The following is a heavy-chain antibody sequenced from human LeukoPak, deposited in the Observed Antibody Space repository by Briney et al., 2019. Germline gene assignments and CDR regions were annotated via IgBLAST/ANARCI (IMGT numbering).Heavy chain of an antibody. CDR1: GFTFNTYS. D-gene: IGHD6-19*01. CDR2: ISTGSTYI. Sequence: GGSLRLSCSASGFTFNTYSMNWVRQAPVKALEWVSSISTGSTYIFYGDSVKGRFTISRDNADNSLYLQMNSLRAEDTAVYYCARTRDSSGCFDFWGQGTLVTVSS. J-gene: IGHJ4*02. CDR3: ARTRDSSGCFDF. V-gene: IGHV3-21*01.